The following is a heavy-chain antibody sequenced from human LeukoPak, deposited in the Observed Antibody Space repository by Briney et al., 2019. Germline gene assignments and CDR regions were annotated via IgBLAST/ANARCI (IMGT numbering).Heavy chain of an antibody. CDR1: GGSFSGYY. CDR3: ARGRWLVHWFDP. Sequence: SETLSLTCAVYGGSFSGYYWSWIRQPPGKGLEWIGEINHSGSTNNNPSLKSRVTISVDTSKNQFSLKLSSVTAADTAVYYCARGRWLVHWFDPWGQGTLVTVSS. CDR2: INHSGST. D-gene: IGHD6-19*01. J-gene: IGHJ5*02. V-gene: IGHV4-34*01.